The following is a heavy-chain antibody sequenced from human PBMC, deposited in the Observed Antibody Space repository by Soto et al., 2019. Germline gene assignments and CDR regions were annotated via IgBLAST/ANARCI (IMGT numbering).Heavy chain of an antibody. J-gene: IGHJ4*02. CDR1: GYTFTSYG. Sequence: ASVKVSCKASGYTFTSYGISWVRQAPGQGLEWMGWISAYNGNTNYAQKLQGRVTMTTDTSMSTAYMELRSLRSDDTAVYYCARDGLRYFDWLFRAPPDFDYWGQGTLVTVSS. CDR3: ARDGLRYFDWLFRAPPDFDY. V-gene: IGHV1-18*01. CDR2: ISAYNGNT. D-gene: IGHD3-9*01.